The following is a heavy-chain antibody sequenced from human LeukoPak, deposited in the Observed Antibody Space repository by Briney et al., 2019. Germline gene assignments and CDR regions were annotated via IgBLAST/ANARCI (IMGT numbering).Heavy chain of an antibody. CDR1: GFTFSSYA. Sequence: PGTSLRLSCAASGFTFSSYAMSWVRQAPGKGLEWVSAISGSGGSTYYADSVKGRFTISRDNSKNTLYLQMNSLRAEDTAVYYWANFLRGYSGYVPFDYWGQGTLVTVSS. J-gene: IGHJ4*02. V-gene: IGHV3-23*01. D-gene: IGHD5-12*01. CDR3: ANFLRGYSGYVPFDY. CDR2: ISGSGGST.